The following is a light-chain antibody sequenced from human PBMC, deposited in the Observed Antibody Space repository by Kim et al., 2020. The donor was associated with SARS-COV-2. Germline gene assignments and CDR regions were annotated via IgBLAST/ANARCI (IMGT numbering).Light chain of an antibody. CDR3: QSYDSSLTALV. V-gene: IGLV1-40*01. Sequence: QSVLTQPPSVSGAAGQRVTISCTGSTSNIGGNYVHWYQLLPGTAPRLLIFDNTKRPSGVPGRFSGSKSGSSASLAITGLQSEDEGDYYCQSYDSSLTALVFGGGTQLTVL. CDR2: DNT. J-gene: IGLJ2*01. CDR1: TSNIGGNY.